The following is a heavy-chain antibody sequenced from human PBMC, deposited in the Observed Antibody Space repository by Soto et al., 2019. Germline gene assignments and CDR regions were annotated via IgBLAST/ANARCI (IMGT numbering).Heavy chain of an antibody. CDR2: IRSKAYGGTT. CDR3: TRPGGGNSFGSDY. V-gene: IGHV3-49*04. D-gene: IGHD2-15*01. Sequence: GGSLRLSCTASGFTSGDYAMSWVRQAPGKGLEWVGFIRSKAYGGTTEYAASVKGRFTISRDDSKSIAYLQMNSLKTEDTAVYYCTRPGGGNSFGSDYWGQGTLVTVSS. J-gene: IGHJ4*02. CDR1: GFTSGDYA.